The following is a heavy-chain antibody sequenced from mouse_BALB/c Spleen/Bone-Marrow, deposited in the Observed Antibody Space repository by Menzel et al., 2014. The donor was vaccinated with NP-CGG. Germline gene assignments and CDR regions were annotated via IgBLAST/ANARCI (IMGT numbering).Heavy chain of an antibody. V-gene: IGHV7-3*02. CDR3: ARDKGRVFFDY. CDR1: GFTFTDYY. J-gene: IGHJ2*01. CDR2: IRNKANGYTT. Sequence: EVMLVESGGGLVQPGGFLILSCATSGFTFTDYYMNWVRQPPGKALEWLGFIRNKANGYTTEYSASVKSRFTISRDNSQNILYLQMNTLRADDSATYYYARDKGRVFFDYWGQGTTLTVSS.